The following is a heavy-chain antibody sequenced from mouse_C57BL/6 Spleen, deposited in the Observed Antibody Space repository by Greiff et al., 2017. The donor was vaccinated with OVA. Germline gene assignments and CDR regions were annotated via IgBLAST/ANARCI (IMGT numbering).Heavy chain of an antibody. J-gene: IGHJ3*01. D-gene: IGHD2-4*01. CDR3: ARPRNYDGFAY. CDR1: GFTFSDYG. V-gene: IGHV5-17*01. Sequence: EVKLVESGGGLVKPGGSLKLSCAASGFTFSDYGMHWVRQAPEKGLEWVAYISSGSSTIYYADTVKGRFTISRDNAKNTLFLQMTSLRSEDTAMDYCARPRNYDGFAYWGQGTLVTVSA. CDR2: ISSGSSTI.